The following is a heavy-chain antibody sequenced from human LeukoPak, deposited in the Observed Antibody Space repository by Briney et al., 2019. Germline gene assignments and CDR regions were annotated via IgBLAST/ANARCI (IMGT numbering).Heavy chain of an antibody. Sequence: PSETLSLTCTVSGGSISSYFWSWIRQPAGKGLEWIGRIYTSGSTNYNPSLKSRVTMSVDTSKNQFSLKLSSVTAADTAVYYCAKQGRQIPFGGVVAIAPFDIWGQGTMVTVSS. V-gene: IGHV4-4*07. CDR2: IYTSGST. CDR1: GGSISSYF. CDR3: AKQGRQIPFGGVVAIAPFDI. D-gene: IGHD3-16*02. J-gene: IGHJ3*02.